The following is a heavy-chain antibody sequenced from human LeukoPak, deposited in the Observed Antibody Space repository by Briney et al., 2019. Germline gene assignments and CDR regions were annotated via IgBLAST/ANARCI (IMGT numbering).Heavy chain of an antibody. J-gene: IGHJ3*02. CDR1: GYAFTGYY. Sequence: GASVKVSCKASGYAFTGYYMHWVRQAPGQGLEWMGWINPNSGGTNYAQKFQGRVTTTRDTSISTAYMELSRLRSDDTAVYYCARVLTGFDAFDIWGQGTMVTVSS. CDR2: INPNSGGT. V-gene: IGHV1-2*02. D-gene: IGHD3-9*01. CDR3: ARVLTGFDAFDI.